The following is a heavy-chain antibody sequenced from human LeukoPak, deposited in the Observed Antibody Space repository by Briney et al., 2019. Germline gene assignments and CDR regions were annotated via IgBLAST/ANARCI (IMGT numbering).Heavy chain of an antibody. J-gene: IGHJ4*02. CDR3: ARGGTAMARYYFDY. D-gene: IGHD5-18*01. CDR2: MNPNSGNT. CDR1: GYTFTSYD. V-gene: IGHV1-8*01. Sequence: ASVKVSCKASGYTFTSYDINWVRQATGQGLEWMGWMNPNSGNTGYAQKFQGRVTMTRNTSISTAYMELSSLRSEDTAVYSCARGGTAMARYYFDYWGQGTLVTVSS.